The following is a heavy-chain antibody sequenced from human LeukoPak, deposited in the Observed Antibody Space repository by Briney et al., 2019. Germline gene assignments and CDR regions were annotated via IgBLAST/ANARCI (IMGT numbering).Heavy chain of an antibody. CDR1: GGSISSSNW. D-gene: IGHD6-13*01. J-gene: IGHJ4*02. Sequence: SETLSLTCAVSGGSISSSNWWSWVRQPPGKGLEWIGEIYHSGSTNYNPSLKSRVTISVDKSKNQFFLKLSSVTAADTAVHYCARLLAAAGYSDYWGQGTLVTVSS. CDR2: IYHSGST. CDR3: ARLLAAAGYSDY. V-gene: IGHV4-4*02.